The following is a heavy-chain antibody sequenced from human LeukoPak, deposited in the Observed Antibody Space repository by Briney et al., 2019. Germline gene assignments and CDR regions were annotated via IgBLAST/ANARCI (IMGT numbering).Heavy chain of an antibody. CDR2: IYYSGST. V-gene: IGHV4-59*08. J-gene: IGHJ5*02. CDR1: GGSISNYY. Sequence: PSETLSLTCTVSGGSISNYYWSWIRQPPGKGLECIGYIYYSGSTNYNPSLKSRVTISVDTSKNQFSLKLSSVTAADTAVYYCARHGMTTLIRGWFDPWGQGTLVTVSS. D-gene: IGHD4-17*01. CDR3: ARHGMTTLIRGWFDP.